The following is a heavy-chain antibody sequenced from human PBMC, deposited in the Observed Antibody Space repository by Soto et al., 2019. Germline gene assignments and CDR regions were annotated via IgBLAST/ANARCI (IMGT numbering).Heavy chain of an antibody. D-gene: IGHD3-10*01. CDR2: IFSNDEK. CDR1: GFSLSNARMG. J-gene: IGHJ6*02. V-gene: IGHV2-26*01. Sequence: SGPTLVNPTETLTLTCTVSGFSLSNARMGVSWIRQPPGKALEWLAHIFSNDEKSYSTSLKSRLTISKDTSKSQVVLTMTNMDPVDTATYYCARIKGAAALYGYYYYGMDVWGQGTTVTVSS. CDR3: ARIKGAAALYGYYYYGMDV.